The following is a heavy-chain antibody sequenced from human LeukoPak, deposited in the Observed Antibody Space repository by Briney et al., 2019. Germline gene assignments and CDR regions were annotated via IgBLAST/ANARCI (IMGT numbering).Heavy chain of an antibody. V-gene: IGHV3-53*01. CDR2: IYSGGAI. CDR1: GFAVGSNY. J-gene: IGHJ4*02. CDR3: AKPWYYDFWSGSGFDY. Sequence: GGSLRLSCVASGFAVGSNYMSWVRQAPGKGLEWVSLIYSGGAIRYADSVKGRFTISRDNSKNTLYLQMNSLRAEDTAVYYCAKPWYYDFWSGSGFDYWGQGTLVTVSS. D-gene: IGHD3-3*01.